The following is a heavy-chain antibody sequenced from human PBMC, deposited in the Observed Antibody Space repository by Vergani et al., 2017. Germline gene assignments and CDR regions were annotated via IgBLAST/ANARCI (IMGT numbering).Heavy chain of an antibody. J-gene: IGHJ4*02. Sequence: QVQLQQWGAGLLKPSETLSLTCAVYGGSFSGYYWSWIRQPPGKGLEWIGEINLSGSTNYNPSLKSRVTISVDTSKNQFSLKLSSVTAADTAVYYCARGRGYSYARYDYWGQGTLVTVSS. CDR3: ARGRGYSYARYDY. D-gene: IGHD5-18*01. CDR2: INLSGST. CDR1: GGSFSGYY. V-gene: IGHV4-34*01.